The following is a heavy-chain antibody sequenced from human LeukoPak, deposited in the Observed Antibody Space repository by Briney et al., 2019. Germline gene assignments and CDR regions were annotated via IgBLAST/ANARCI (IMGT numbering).Heavy chain of an antibody. V-gene: IGHV3-23*01. J-gene: IGHJ3*02. CDR3: ARDLLGGYSYGYDAFDI. CDR2: ISGSGGST. Sequence: GGSLRLSCAASGFTFSSYAMSWVRQAPGKGLEWVSAISGSGGSTYYADSVKGRFTISRDNSKNTLYLQMNSLRAEDTAVYYCARDLLGGYSYGYDAFDIWGQGTMVTVSS. CDR1: GFTFSSYA. D-gene: IGHD5-18*01.